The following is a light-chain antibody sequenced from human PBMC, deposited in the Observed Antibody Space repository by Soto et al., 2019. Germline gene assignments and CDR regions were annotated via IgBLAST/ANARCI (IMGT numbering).Light chain of an antibody. CDR2: DAS. J-gene: IGKJ1*01. V-gene: IGKV3-15*01. CDR3: QQYGSSPRT. CDR1: QAISDN. Sequence: IVMTQSPATLSVSPVERATLSCMASQAISDNLAWYQHKPGQPPRLLIYDASTRATGIPARFSGGGSGTEFTLTISRLEPEDFAVYYCQQYGSSPRTFGQGTKVDIK.